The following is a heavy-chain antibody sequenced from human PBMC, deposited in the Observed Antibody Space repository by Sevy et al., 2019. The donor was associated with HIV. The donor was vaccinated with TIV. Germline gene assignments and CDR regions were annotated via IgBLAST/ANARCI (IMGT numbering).Heavy chain of an antibody. CDR3: VSEGCTRPHDY. V-gene: IGHV3-23*01. Sequence: GGSLRLSCAASGFAFYDNSMSWIHQAPGKELEWVATLAFGCGKINYADSVKGRFTISRDNSKNSFYLQMDNLRVEDTALYYCVSEGCTRPHDYWGQGTRVTVSS. CDR2: LAFGCGKI. J-gene: IGHJ4*02. CDR1: GFAFYDNS. D-gene: IGHD2-8*01.